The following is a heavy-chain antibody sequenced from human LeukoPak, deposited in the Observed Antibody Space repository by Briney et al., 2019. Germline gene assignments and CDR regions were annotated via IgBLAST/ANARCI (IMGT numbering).Heavy chain of an antibody. D-gene: IGHD4-17*01. J-gene: IGHJ4*02. CDR1: GFTFSSYS. Sequence: PGRSLRLSRAASGFTFSSYSMNWVRQAPRKGLEWVSYINSNSDTIYYADSVKGRFTISGDNAKNSLYLQMNSLRAEDTAVYYCARELTVTTGWGQGTLVAVSS. CDR3: ARELTVTTG. CDR2: INSNSDTI. V-gene: IGHV3-48*01.